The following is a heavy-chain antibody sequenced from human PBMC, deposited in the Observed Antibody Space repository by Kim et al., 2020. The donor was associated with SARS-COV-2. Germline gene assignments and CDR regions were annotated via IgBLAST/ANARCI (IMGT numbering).Heavy chain of an antibody. CDR3: ARQVTNTVGPYYYYYYGMDV. CDR2: IDPSDSYT. Sequence: GESLKISCKGSGYSFTSYWISWVRQMPGKGVEWMGRIDPSDSYTNYSPSFQGHVTISADKSISTAYLQWSSLKASDTAMYYCARQVTNTVGPYYYYYYGMDVWGQGTTVTVSS. V-gene: IGHV5-10-1*01. J-gene: IGHJ6*02. CDR1: GYSFTSYW. D-gene: IGHD4-4*01.